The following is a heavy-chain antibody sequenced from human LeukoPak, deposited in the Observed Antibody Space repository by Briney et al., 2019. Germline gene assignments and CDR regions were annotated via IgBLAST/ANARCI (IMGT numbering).Heavy chain of an antibody. V-gene: IGHV3-23*01. CDR1: GFDFSTYD. CDR3: AKTRRLVDAFDI. Sequence: PGGSLRLSCAASGFDFSTYDMNWVRQAPGKGLEWVSTSGRGGGTFYAASVKGRFTVSRDKSKNTLYLQMNSLRADDTAVYYCAKTRRLVDAFDIWGQGTMVTVSS. J-gene: IGHJ3*02. CDR2: SGRGGGT. D-gene: IGHD3-16*01.